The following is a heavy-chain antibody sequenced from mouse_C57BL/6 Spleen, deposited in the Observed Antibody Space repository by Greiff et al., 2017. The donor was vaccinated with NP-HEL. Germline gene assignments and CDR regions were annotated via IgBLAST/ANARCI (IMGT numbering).Heavy chain of an antibody. J-gene: IGHJ1*03. D-gene: IGHD1-1*01. Sequence: QVQLQQPGAELVRPGASVTLSCKASGYTFTDYEMHWVKQTPVHGLEWIGAIDPETGGTASNQKFKGKAILTADKSSSTAYMELRSLTSEDSAVYYCTRRITTVVANLYWYFDVWGTGTTVTVSS. CDR2: IDPETGGT. V-gene: IGHV1-15*01. CDR3: TRRITTVVANLYWYFDV. CDR1: GYTFTDYE.